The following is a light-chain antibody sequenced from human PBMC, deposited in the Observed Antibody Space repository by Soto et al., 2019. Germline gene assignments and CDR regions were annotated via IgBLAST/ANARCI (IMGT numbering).Light chain of an antibody. V-gene: IGKV3-11*01. J-gene: IGKJ4*01. CDR3: QQCSNWPLT. CDR1: QSVTNY. CDR2: DTS. Sequence: EIVLTQSPTILSLSPGERATLSCRASQSVTNYLAWYQQTPGQAPRLLIYDTSNRASGIPARFSGSGSGTDFTLTISNLEPEDFAVYYCQQCSNWPLTFGGGTRVEVK.